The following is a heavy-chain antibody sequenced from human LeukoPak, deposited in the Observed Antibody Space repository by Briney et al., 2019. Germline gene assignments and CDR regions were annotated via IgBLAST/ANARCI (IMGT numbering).Heavy chain of an antibody. CDR2: VSNNGDRT. J-gene: IGHJ4*02. CDR3: AKDYEWGGDWGVDY. D-gene: IGHD2-21*02. CDR1: GFTFNKYV. V-gene: IGHV3-64*04. Sequence: GGSLRLSCSASGFTFNKYVMHWVRQAPDKGLEYVSGVSNNGDRTYYADSVKGRFAVSRDNSKNTLYLQMNSLRAEDTAVYYCAKDYEWGGDWGVDYWGQGTLVTVSS.